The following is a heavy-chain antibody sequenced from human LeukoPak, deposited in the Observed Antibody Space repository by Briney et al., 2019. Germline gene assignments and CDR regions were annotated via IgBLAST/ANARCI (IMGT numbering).Heavy chain of an antibody. Sequence: GGSLRLSCAASGFTVSSNYMSWVRQAPGKGLEWVSVIYSGGSTYYADSVKGRFTISRDNSKNTLYLQMNSLRAEDTAVYYCARIAGGWLPSRWRHFDYWGQGTLVTVSS. CDR1: GFTVSSNY. J-gene: IGHJ4*02. CDR3: ARIAGGWLPSRWRHFDY. D-gene: IGHD6-19*01. CDR2: IYSGGST. V-gene: IGHV3-53*01.